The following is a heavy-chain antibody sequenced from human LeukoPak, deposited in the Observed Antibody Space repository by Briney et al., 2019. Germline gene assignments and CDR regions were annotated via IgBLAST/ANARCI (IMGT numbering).Heavy chain of an antibody. Sequence: PGGSLGLSCAASGFTFSSYRMSWVRQAPGKGLEWVANIKQDGSEKYYVDSVKGRFTISRDNAKNSLYLQMNSLRVEDTAVYYCARDQYFIAAGYYYYMDVWGKGTTVTVSS. V-gene: IGHV3-7*01. J-gene: IGHJ6*03. CDR3: ARDQYFIAAGYYYYMDV. CDR1: GFTFSSYR. D-gene: IGHD6-13*01. CDR2: IKQDGSEK.